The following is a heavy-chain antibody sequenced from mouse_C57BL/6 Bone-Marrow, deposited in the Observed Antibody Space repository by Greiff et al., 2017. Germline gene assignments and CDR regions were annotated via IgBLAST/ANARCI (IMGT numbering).Heavy chain of an antibody. Sequence: QVQLQQPGAELVRPGSSVKLSCKASGYTFTSYWMHWVKQRPIQGLEWIGNIDPSDSETHYNQKFKDKATLTVDKSSSTAYMQLSRLTSKDSAVYYCARGGLRRGYYYALDYWCQGTSVTVSS. J-gene: IGHJ4*01. CDR1: GYTFTSYW. V-gene: IGHV1-52*01. CDR3: ARGGLRRGYYYALDY. D-gene: IGHD2-4*01. CDR2: IDPSDSET.